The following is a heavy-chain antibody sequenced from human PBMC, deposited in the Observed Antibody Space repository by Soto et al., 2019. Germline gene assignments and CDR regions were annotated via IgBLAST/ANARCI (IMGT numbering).Heavy chain of an antibody. D-gene: IGHD6-6*01. CDR3: ARAGRIAARRHWFDP. Sequence: SETLSITCAVYGGSFSGYYWSWIRQPPGKGLEWIGEINHSGSTNYNPSLKSRVTISVDTSKNQFSLKLSSVTAADTAVYYCARAGRIAARRHWFDPWGQGTLVTVSS. CDR2: INHSGST. J-gene: IGHJ5*02. V-gene: IGHV4-34*01. CDR1: GGSFSGYY.